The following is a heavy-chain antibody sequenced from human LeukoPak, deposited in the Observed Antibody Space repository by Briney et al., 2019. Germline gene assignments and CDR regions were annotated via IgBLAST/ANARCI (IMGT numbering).Heavy chain of an antibody. CDR1: GGSISSSSYY. CDR2: IYHSGST. Sequence: SETLSLTCTVSGGSISSSSYYWGWIRQPPGKGLEWIGSIYHSGSTYYNPSLKIRVTISVDTSKNQFSLKLSSVTAADTAVYYCARAQRDASDIWGQGTMVTVSS. V-gene: IGHV4-39*07. D-gene: IGHD2-2*01. CDR3: ARAQRDASDI. J-gene: IGHJ3*02.